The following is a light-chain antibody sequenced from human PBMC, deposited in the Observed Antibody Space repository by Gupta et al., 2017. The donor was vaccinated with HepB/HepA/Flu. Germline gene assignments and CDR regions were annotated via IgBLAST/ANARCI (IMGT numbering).Light chain of an antibody. CDR2: SHN. CDR1: SSNIGTDS. J-gene: IGLJ1*01. Sequence: QSVLTEPPSASVTPGQRVTISCSGSSSNIGTDSVSWYQQFPRTAPTLLIHSHNGRPSGVPARFSGSKSGASASLDNTGVQSGEEADYYWETWDDSMNGCVFGGGTKSTVL. V-gene: IGLV1-44*01. CDR3: ETWDDSMNGCV.